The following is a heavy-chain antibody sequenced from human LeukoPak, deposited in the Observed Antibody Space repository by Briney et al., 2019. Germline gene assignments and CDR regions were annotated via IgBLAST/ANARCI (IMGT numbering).Heavy chain of an antibody. CDR3: ARLLGRGYSYGYLGYYYMDV. CDR2: ISSSGSTI. CDR1: GFTFSSYE. Sequence: PGGSLRLSRAASGFTFSSYEMNWVRQAPGKGLEWVSYISSSGSTIYYADSVKGRFTISRDNAKNSLYLKMNSLRAEDTAVYYCARLLGRGYSYGYLGYYYMDVWGKGTTVTVSS. V-gene: IGHV3-48*03. J-gene: IGHJ6*03. D-gene: IGHD5-18*01.